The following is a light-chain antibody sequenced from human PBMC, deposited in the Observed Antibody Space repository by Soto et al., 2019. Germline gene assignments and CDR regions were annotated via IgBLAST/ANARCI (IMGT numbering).Light chain of an antibody. J-gene: IGKJ1*01. CDR1: QSVSSD. CDR3: KQYNNWPPWT. V-gene: IGKV3-15*01. CDR2: AAS. Sequence: EIVMTQSPGTLSASPGERVTLSCRASQSVSSDLAWYQQKPGQAPRLLIFAASTRATGIPARFSGSGSGTEFILTISSLQSEDSAVYYCKQYNNWPPWTFGQGPKVEI.